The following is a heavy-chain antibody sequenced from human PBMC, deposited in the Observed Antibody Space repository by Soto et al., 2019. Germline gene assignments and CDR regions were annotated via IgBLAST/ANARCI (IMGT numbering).Heavy chain of an antibody. CDR1: GGTFSSYA. V-gene: IGHV1-69*01. J-gene: IGHJ2*01. Sequence: QVQLVQSGAEVKKPGSSLKVSCKASGGTFSSYAISWVRQAPGQGLEWMGGIIPIFGTANYAQKFQGRVTITADESTSTAYMELSSLRSEDTAVYYCARGPEGGIAAAGTPYWYFDLWGRGTLVTVSS. CDR3: ARGPEGGIAAAGTPYWYFDL. D-gene: IGHD6-13*01. CDR2: IIPIFGTA.